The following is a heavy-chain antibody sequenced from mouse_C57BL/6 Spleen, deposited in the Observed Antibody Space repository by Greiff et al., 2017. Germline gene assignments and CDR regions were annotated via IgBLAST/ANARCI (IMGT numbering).Heavy chain of an antibody. Sequence: QVQLQQPGAELVKPGASVKLSCKASGYTFTSYWMHWVKQRPGQGLEWIGMIHPNSGSTNYNEKFKSKATLTVDKSSSTAYMQLSSLTSEDSAVYYCARRDGYYEYYAMDYWGQGTSVTVSS. CDR1: GYTFTSYW. J-gene: IGHJ4*01. D-gene: IGHD2-3*01. CDR3: ARRDGYYEYYAMDY. V-gene: IGHV1-64*01. CDR2: IHPNSGST.